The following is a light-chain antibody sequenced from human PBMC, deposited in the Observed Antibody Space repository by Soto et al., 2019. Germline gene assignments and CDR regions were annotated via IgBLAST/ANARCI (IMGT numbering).Light chain of an antibody. V-gene: IGLV1-40*01. Sequence: QSVLTQPPSVSGAPGQRVTISCTGSSSNIGAGYDVHWYQQLPGTAPKLLIYGNSNRPSGVPDRFSGSKSGTSASLAITGLQAEDEADYYSQSYDTSLRGRVFGGGTQLTVL. CDR3: QSYDTSLRGRV. CDR1: SSNIGAGYD. CDR2: GNS. J-gene: IGLJ7*01.